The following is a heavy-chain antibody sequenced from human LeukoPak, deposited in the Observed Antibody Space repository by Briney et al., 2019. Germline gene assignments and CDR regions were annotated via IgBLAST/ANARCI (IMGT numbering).Heavy chain of an antibody. CDR1: GGTFSSYA. D-gene: IGHD6-13*01. CDR2: IIPIFGTA. Sequence: ASVKVSCKASGGTFSSYAISWVRQAPGQGLEWMGGIIPIFGTANYAQKFQGRVTITADESTSTAYMELSSLRSEDTAVYYCATPLAAAGTLKAGAFDIWGQGTMVTVSS. J-gene: IGHJ3*02. CDR3: ATPLAAAGTLKAGAFDI. V-gene: IGHV1-69*13.